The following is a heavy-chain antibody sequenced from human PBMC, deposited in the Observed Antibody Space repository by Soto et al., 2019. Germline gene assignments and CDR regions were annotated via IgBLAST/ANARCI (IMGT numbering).Heavy chain of an antibody. CDR1: GFTFSNSA. CDR2: ISSGGGHT. D-gene: IGHD2-21*02. J-gene: IGHJ4*02. V-gene: IGHV3-23*01. Sequence: LRLSCAASGFTFSNSAMSWVRQVPGKGLEWAAGISSGGGHTNYADSVKGRFTISRDNFKDTLYLQMNSLRAEDTALYYCAKVQEFCGYNCYTVDSWGQVALVTVSS. CDR3: AKVQEFCGYNCYTVDS.